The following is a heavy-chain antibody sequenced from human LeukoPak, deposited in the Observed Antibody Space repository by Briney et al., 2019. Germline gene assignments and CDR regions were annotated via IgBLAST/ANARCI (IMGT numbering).Heavy chain of an antibody. J-gene: IGHJ4*02. CDR1: GFTFSDYY. CDR3: ARVGVIATAGTFDF. Sequence: GGSLRLSCAASGFTFSDYYMTWLRQSPGKGLEWVSYISSSSSSHTHYADSVKGRFTISRDNAKNSLYLQMSSLRADDTAVYYCARVGVIATAGTFDFWGQGTLVTVSS. D-gene: IGHD6-13*01. CDR2: ISSSSSSHT. V-gene: IGHV3-11*06.